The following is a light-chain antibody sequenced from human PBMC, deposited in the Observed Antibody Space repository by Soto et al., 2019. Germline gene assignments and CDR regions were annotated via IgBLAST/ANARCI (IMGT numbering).Light chain of an antibody. CDR3: AAYARSRTLV. J-gene: IGLJ3*02. V-gene: IGLV2-23*01. Sequence: QSALTQPASVSGSPGQSITISCTGTSSDVGSYNLVSWYQQHPGKAPKLMIYEGSKRPSGVSNRSSGSKSGNTSALTNSGLQADDEADYYCAAYARSRTLVFGGGSKGTVL. CDR1: SSDVGSYNL. CDR2: EGS.